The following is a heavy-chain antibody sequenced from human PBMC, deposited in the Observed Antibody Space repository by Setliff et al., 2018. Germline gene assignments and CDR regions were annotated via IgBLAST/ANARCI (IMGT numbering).Heavy chain of an antibody. D-gene: IGHD2-21*02. CDR3: VRGGEGRDDSNSGS. CDR1: GFTFSSYA. Sequence: PGGSLRLSCAGSGFTFSSYALMWVRQAPGKGLESVAYIKHDGSTKYYVDSVQGRFTISRDNAKSSLYLQMNSLRAEDTAVYYCVRGGEGRDDSNSGSWGQGTLVTVSS. V-gene: IGHV3-7*01. J-gene: IGHJ5*02. CDR2: IKHDGSTK.